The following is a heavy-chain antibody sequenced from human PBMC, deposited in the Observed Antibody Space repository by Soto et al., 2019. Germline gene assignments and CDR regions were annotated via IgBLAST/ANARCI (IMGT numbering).Heavy chain of an antibody. J-gene: IGHJ6*03. CDR2: ISSSSSYI. CDR1: GFTFSSYS. D-gene: IGHD6-13*01. Sequence: EVQLVESGGGLVKPGGSLRLSCAASGFTFSSYSMNWVRQAPGKGLEWVSSISSSSSYIYYADSVKGRFTISRDNAKNSLYLQINSLRAEDTAVYYCARLAAAAHYYDYYMDVWGKGTTVTVSS. V-gene: IGHV3-21*01. CDR3: ARLAAAAHYYDYYMDV.